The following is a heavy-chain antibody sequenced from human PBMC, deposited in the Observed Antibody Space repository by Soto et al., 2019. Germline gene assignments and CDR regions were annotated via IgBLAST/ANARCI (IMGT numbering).Heavy chain of an antibody. CDR1: GGSISSGGYY. J-gene: IGHJ4*02. CDR3: ARDRGSSWYYFDY. V-gene: IGHV4-31*03. D-gene: IGHD6-13*01. Sequence: SETLSLTCTVSGGSISSGGYYWSWIRQHPGKGLEWIGYIYYIGSTYYNPSLKSRVTISVDSSKNQFSLKLSSVTAADTAVYYCARDRGSSWYYFDYWGQGTLVTVSS. CDR2: IYYIGST.